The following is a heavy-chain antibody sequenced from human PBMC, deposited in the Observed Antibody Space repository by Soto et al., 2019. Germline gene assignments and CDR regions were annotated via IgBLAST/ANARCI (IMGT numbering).Heavy chain of an antibody. J-gene: IGHJ4*02. D-gene: IGHD1-26*01. CDR1: GFTFSSFG. Sequence: QVQLVESGGGVVQPGRSLRLSCAASGFTFSSFGIHWVHQAPGMGLEWVSTISYDGSSQFYANSVKGRFTISRDNFKNTLYLQMNSLRAEDTAVYYCAKQALGPTVFDSWGQGTLVTVSS. CDR3: AKQALGPTVFDS. V-gene: IGHV3-30*18. CDR2: ISYDGSSQ.